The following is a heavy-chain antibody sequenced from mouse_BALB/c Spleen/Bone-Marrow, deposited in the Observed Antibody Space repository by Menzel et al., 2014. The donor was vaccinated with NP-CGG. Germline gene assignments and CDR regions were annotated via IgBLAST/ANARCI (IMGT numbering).Heavy chain of an antibody. V-gene: IGHV1-63*01. CDR1: GYAFTNYW. D-gene: IGHD1-2*01. J-gene: IGHJ4*01. CDR2: IYPGSGNT. Sequence: VNVVESGAELVRPGTSVKISCKASGYAFTNYWLDWVKPSPGHGLEWIGDIYPGSGNTYFNEKFKGKATLTADKSSSTAYMQLSSLTSEDSAVYFCARPQFISGRYYAMDYWGQGTSVTVSS. CDR3: ARPQFISGRYYAMDY.